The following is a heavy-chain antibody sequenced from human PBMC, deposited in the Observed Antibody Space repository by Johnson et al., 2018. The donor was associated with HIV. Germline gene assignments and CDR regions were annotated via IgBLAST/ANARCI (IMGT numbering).Heavy chain of an antibody. Sequence: VQLVESGGGLVQPGGSLRLSCAASGFTFSSYAVSWVRQAPGKGLEWVSGASGSGGTTYYADSVKGRFTISRDNARDTLYLQMHRLRAEDTAVYYCAKDLQQPQRGEHALAQDAFDIWGQGTMVTVSS. J-gene: IGHJ3*02. CDR3: AKDLQQPQRGEHALAQDAFDI. CDR2: ASGSGGTT. CDR1: GFTFSSYA. V-gene: IGHV3-23*04. D-gene: IGHD6-13*01.